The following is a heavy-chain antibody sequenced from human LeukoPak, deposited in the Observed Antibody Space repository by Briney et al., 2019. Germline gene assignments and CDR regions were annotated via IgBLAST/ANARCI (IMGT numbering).Heavy chain of an antibody. J-gene: IGHJ6*02. CDR3: ATGGSQGLEEDYYGMDV. D-gene: IGHD5-12*01. CDR2: ISYDGTNK. V-gene: IGHV3-30*03. CDR1: GFTFSSYG. Sequence: GGSLRLSCAASGFTFSSYGMHWVRQAPGKGLEWVAVISYDGTNKYYADSVKGRFTISRDNSKNTLYLQMNSLRAEDTAVYYCATGGSQGLEEDYYGMDVWGQGTTVTVSS.